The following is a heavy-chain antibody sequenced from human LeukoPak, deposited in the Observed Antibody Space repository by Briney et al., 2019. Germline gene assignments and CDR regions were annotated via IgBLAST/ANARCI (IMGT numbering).Heavy chain of an antibody. CDR3: ARRSSGYPYYYGMDV. CDR1: GGSTSSSSYY. J-gene: IGHJ6*02. D-gene: IGHD3-22*01. V-gene: IGHV4-39*01. CDR2: IYYSGST. Sequence: SETLSLTCTVSGGSTSSSSYYWGWIRQPPGKGLEWIGSIYYSGSTYYNPSLKSRVTLSVDTSKNQFSLKLSSVTAADTAVYYCARRSSGYPYYYGMDVWGQGTTVTVSS.